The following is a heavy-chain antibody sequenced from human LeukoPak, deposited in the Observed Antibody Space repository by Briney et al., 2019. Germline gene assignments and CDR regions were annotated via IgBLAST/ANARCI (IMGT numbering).Heavy chain of an antibody. Sequence: GASVKVSCKASGYTFTSHGISWVRQAPGQGLEWMGWISAYNGNTNYAQKLQGRVTMTTDTSTSTAYMELRSLRSDDAAVYYCARDFTKEDFWSGYYRPPYFDYWGQGTLVTVSS. CDR2: ISAYNGNT. J-gene: IGHJ4*02. D-gene: IGHD3-3*01. CDR3: ARDFTKEDFWSGYYRPPYFDY. CDR1: GYTFTSHG. V-gene: IGHV1-18*01.